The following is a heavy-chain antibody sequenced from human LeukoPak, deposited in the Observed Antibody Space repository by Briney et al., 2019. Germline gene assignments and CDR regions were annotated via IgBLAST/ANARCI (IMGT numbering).Heavy chain of an antibody. D-gene: IGHD5-18*01. CDR2: ISSSSSYI. CDR1: GFTFSSYS. J-gene: IGHJ4*02. Sequence: GGSLRLSCAASGFTFSSYSMNWVRQAPGKGLEWVSSISSSSSYIYYADPVKGRFTISRDNAKNSLYLQMNSLRAEDTAVYYCARKGDTAMAHFDYWGQGTLVTASS. V-gene: IGHV3-21*01. CDR3: ARKGDTAMAHFDY.